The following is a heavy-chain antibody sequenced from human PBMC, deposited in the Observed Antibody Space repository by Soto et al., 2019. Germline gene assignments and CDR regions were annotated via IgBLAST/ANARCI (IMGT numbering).Heavy chain of an antibody. D-gene: IGHD3-3*01. Sequence: QPRGALLVSCAASGFSFGDYWMSWVRQAPGKGLEWVAHMKKDGSEKYYVDSVKGRFSVSRDNSKNSLYLQMDSLRAEDTAVYYCAKLGSGYYTGLYFDYWGQGTLVTVSS. CDR2: MKKDGSEK. V-gene: IGHV3-7*03. J-gene: IGHJ4*02. CDR3: AKLGSGYYTGLYFDY. CDR1: GFSFGDYW.